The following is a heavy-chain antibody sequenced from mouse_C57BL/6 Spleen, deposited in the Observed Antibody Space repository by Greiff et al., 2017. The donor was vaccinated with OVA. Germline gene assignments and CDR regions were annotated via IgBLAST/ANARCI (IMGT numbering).Heavy chain of an antibody. J-gene: IGHJ2*01. CDR2: ISSGSSTI. V-gene: IGHV5-17*01. CDR1: GFTFSDYG. CDR3: ARPGYGNFDD. D-gene: IGHD1-1*01. Sequence: EVKLMESGGGLVKPGGSLKLSCAASGFTFSDYGMHWVRQAPEKGLEWVAYISSGSSTIYYADTVKGRFTISRDNAKNTLFLQMTSLRSEDTAMYYCARPGYGNFDDWGQGTTLTVSS.